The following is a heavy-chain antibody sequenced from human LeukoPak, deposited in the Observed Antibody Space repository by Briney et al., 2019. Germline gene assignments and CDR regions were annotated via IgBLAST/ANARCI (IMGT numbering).Heavy chain of an antibody. J-gene: IGHJ4*02. V-gene: IGHV4-59*08. D-gene: IGHD3-16*02. CDR3: ARYDVWGSYRAFDY. CDR1: GGSISSYS. Sequence: SETLSLTCTVSGGSISSYSWSWIRQPPGKGLEWIGTMYHSGSTYYNPSLKSRVIISVDAYKNQSPLKLSSVTAADTAVYYCARYDVWGSYRAFDYWGQGTLVTVSS. CDR2: MYHSGST.